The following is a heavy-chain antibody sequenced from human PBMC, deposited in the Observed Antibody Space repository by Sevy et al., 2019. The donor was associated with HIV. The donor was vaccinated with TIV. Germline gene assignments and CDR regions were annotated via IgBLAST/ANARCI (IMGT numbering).Heavy chain of an antibody. CDR3: AREKSCGGACYHFDY. CDR1: GFTFDDYG. Sequence: GGSLRLSCVASGFTFDDYGMSWVRQVPGKGLEWVSSIIWNGGSKTYADSLKGRFINFRDNGKNSLYLQMNSLRAEDTALYFCAREKSCGGACYHFDYWDQGTLVTVSS. D-gene: IGHD2-21*02. J-gene: IGHJ4*02. V-gene: IGHV3-20*04. CDR2: IIWNGGSK.